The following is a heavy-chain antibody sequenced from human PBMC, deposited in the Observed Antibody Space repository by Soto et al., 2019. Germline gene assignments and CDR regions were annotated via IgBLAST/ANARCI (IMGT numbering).Heavy chain of an antibody. J-gene: IGHJ6*02. V-gene: IGHV1-2*04. CDR2: INPNSGGT. D-gene: IGHD3-10*01. CDR1: GYTFTGYY. CDR3: AREMVRGVARNYYYYGMDV. Sequence: GASVKVSCKASGYTFTGYYMHWVRQAPGQGLEWMGWINPNSGGTNYAQKFQGWVTMTRDTSISTAYMELSRLRSDDTAVYYCAREMVRGVARNYYYYGMDVWGQGTTVTVSS.